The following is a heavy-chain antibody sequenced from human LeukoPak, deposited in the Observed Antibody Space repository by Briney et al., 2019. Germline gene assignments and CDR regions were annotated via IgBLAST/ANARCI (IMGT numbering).Heavy chain of an antibody. CDR1: GGSFSGYY. Sequence: SETLSLTCAVYGGSFSGYYWSWIREPPGKGLEWIGEINHSGSTNYNTSLKSRVTISVDTSKNQFSLKLSSVTAADTAVYYCARHWTYYDYVWGSYRPYYFDYWGQGTLVTVSS. CDR2: INHSGST. CDR3: ARHWTYYDYVWGSYRPYYFDY. J-gene: IGHJ4*02. V-gene: IGHV4-34*01. D-gene: IGHD3-16*02.